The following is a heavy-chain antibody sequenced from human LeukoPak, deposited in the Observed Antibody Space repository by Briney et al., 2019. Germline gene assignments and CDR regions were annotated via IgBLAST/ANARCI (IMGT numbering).Heavy chain of an antibody. CDR2: ISGSGAST. Sequence: WGSLCLSCAASGFTFSSYAMSWARQAPGKGLEWVSTISGSGASTYYADSVKGRFTISRDNSKNTLYLQMSSLRAEDTAVYYRAKHLFFNTTKSNDAFNIWG. CDR3: AKHLFFNTTKSNDAFNI. V-gene: IGHV3-23*01. D-gene: IGHD1-14*01. J-gene: IGHJ3*02. CDR1: GFTFSSYA.